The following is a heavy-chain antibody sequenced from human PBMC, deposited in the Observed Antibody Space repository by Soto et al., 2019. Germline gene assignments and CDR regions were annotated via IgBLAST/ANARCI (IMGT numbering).Heavy chain of an antibody. Sequence: LRLSCAASGFTFSSYEMNWVRQAPGKGLEWVSYISSSGSTIYYADSVKGRFTISRDNAKNSLYLQMNSLRAEDTAVYYCAPYGGASGLWFDPWGQGXLVTVYS. CDR3: APYGGASGLWFDP. CDR1: GFTFSSYE. J-gene: IGHJ5*02. D-gene: IGHD3-10*01. V-gene: IGHV3-48*03. CDR2: ISSSGSTI.